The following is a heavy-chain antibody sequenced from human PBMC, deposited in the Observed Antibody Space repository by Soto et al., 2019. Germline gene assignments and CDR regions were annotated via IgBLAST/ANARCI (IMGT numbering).Heavy chain of an antibody. D-gene: IGHD6-13*01. CDR2: IDPSDSYT. Sequence: GESLKISCKGSVYSLTSYWISWVRQMPGKGLEWMGRIDPSDSYTNYSPSFQGHVTIPADKSISTAYLQWSSLKASDTAMYYCARRPIAAAGRYYYYGMDVWGQGTTVTVSS. J-gene: IGHJ6*02. CDR1: VYSLTSYW. V-gene: IGHV5-10-1*01. CDR3: ARRPIAAAGRYYYYGMDV.